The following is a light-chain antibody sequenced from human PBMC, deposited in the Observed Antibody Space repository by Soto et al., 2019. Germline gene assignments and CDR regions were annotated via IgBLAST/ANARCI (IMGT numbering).Light chain of an antibody. V-gene: IGLV2-11*01. CDR1: SSDVGGYDY. CDR2: DVT. J-gene: IGLJ1*01. CDR3: CSYAGSYTYV. Sequence: QSALTQPRSVSESPGQSVTISCTGTSSDVGGYDYLSWYQQHPGKAPKLMIYDVTKRPSGVPDRFSGSKSGNTASLTISGLQTEDEADYYCCSYAGSYTYVFGTGPKLTVL.